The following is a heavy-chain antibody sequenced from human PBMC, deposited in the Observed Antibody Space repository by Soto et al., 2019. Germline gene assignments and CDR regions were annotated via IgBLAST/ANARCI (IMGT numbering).Heavy chain of an antibody. CDR2: IIPIFGTA. D-gene: IGHD3-22*01. CDR3: ASSTYYYDSSGYYYFDY. CDR1: GGTFSSYA. Sequence: SVKVSCKASGGTFSSYAISWVRQAPGQGLEWMGGIIPIFGTANYAQKFQGRVTITADESTSTAYMELSSLRSEDTAVYYCASSTYYYDSSGYYYFDYWGQGTLVTVSS. J-gene: IGHJ4*02. V-gene: IGHV1-69*13.